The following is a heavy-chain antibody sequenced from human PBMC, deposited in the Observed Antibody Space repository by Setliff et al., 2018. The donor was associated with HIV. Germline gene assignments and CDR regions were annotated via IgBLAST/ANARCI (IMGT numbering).Heavy chain of an antibody. V-gene: IGHV1-2*02. Sequence: ASVKVSCKASGYIFTDYYIHWVRQAPGQGLEWMGWINPNGGYTNYAPKFLGRVTMTWDTSTSTGYMEVYRLRSDDTAVYFCARSCRSSGYCHFDYWGQGTLVTVSS. CDR1: GYIFTDYY. J-gene: IGHJ4*02. CDR2: INPNGGYT. CDR3: ARSCRSSGYCHFDY. D-gene: IGHD3-22*01.